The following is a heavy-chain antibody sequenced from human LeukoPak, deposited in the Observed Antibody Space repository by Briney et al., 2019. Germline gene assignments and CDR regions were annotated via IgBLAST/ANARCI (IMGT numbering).Heavy chain of an antibody. V-gene: IGHV3-23*01. J-gene: IGHJ4*02. CDR3: AKADSNYYDSSGYYYVGY. CDR1: GFTFSSYA. CDR2: ISGSGGST. D-gene: IGHD3-22*01. Sequence: PGGFLRLSCAASGFTFSSYAMSWVRQAPGKGLEWVSAISGSGGSTYYADSVKGRFTISRDNSKNTLYLQMNSLRAEDTAVYYCAKADSNYYDSSGYYYVGYWGQGTLVTVSS.